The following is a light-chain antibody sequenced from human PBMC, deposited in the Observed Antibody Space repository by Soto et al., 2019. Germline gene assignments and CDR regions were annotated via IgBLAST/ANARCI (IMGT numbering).Light chain of an antibody. CDR3: QPYNNWPLT. Sequence: EIVLTQSPGTLSLSPGERATLSCRASQSVSSSYLAWYQQKPGQAPRLLIYGAYTRAAGVPARFSGSGSGTEFTLTITSLQSEDIPLYYCQPYNNWPLTFGGGTKVDIK. CDR2: GAY. J-gene: IGKJ4*01. CDR1: QSVSSSY. V-gene: IGKV3-15*01.